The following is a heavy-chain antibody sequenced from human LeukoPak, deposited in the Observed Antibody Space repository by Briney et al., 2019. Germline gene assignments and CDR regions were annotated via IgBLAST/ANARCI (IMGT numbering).Heavy chain of an antibody. Sequence: SETLSLTCTVSGGSISSYYWSWIRQPPGKGLEWIGYIYYSGSTNYNPSLKSRVTISVDTSKNQFSLKLGSVTAADTAVYYCARGKYYYDSSGYFLEYFQHWGQGTLVTVSS. CDR2: IYYSGST. D-gene: IGHD3-22*01. CDR3: ARGKYYYDSSGYFLEYFQH. CDR1: GGSISSYY. V-gene: IGHV4-59*01. J-gene: IGHJ1*01.